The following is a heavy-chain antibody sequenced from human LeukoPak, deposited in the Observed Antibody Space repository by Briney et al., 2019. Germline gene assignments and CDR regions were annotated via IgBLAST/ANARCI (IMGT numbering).Heavy chain of an antibody. D-gene: IGHD3-10*01. CDR1: GFTVRSYYM. J-gene: IGHJ5*02. Sequence: GSLRLSCAASGFTVRSYYMAWVRQPPGKGLEWIGEIYHSGSTNYNPSLKSRVTISVDKSKNQFSLKLSSVTAADTAVYYCARGSVHGSGSYFLSWGQGTLVTVSS. V-gene: IGHV4-4*02. CDR2: IYHSGST. CDR3: ARGSVHGSGSYFLS.